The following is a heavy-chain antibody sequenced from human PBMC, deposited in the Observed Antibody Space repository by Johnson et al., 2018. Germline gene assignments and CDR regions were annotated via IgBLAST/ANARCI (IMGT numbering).Heavy chain of an antibody. D-gene: IGHD3-3*01. J-gene: IGHJ3*02. CDR2: IRTNSVTM. Sequence: EVQLVETGGGLVQTGGSLRLSCAASGFTFSDYIMTWVRQAPGKGLEWVSYIRTNSVTMSNAASVKGRFTISRDNAKTSRYLHMNSLRDEDRAVYYGARRFARGDAFDIWGQGTMVTVSS. V-gene: IGHV3-48*02. CDR1: GFTFSDYI. CDR3: ARRFARGDAFDI.